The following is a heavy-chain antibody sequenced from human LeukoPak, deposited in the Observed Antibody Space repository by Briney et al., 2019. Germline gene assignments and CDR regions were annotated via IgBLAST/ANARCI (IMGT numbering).Heavy chain of an antibody. CDR3: AREEITGTTAGYRD. V-gene: IGHV3-74*01. J-gene: IGHJ4*02. D-gene: IGHD1-7*01. CDR2: INSDGSST. Sequence: PGGSLRLSCAASGFTFSSYWLHWVRQAPGKGLVWVSRINSDGSSTTYADSVQGRFTISRDNAMNSLYLQMNSLRAEDTAVYYCAREEITGTTAGYRDWGQGTLVTVSS. CDR1: GFTFSSYW.